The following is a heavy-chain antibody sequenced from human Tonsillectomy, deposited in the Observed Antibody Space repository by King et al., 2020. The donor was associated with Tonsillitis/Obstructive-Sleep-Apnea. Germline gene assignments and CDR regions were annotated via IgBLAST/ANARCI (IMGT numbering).Heavy chain of an antibody. J-gene: IGHJ4*02. V-gene: IGHV3-7*03. CDR3: ARERWLFDI. CDR2: IKEDGSER. Sequence: VQLVESGGGLVQPGGSLRLSCAASGFTFRTYWMSWVRQAPGKGLEWVANIKEDGSERYYVDSVKGRFTISRDNAENSLYLQMNSLRAEDTAVYYCARERWLFDIWGQGTLVTVSS. D-gene: IGHD2-15*01. CDR1: GFTFRTYW.